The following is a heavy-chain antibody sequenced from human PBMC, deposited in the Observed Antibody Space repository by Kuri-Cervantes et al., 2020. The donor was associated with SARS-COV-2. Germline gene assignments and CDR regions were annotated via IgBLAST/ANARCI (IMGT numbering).Heavy chain of an antibody. CDR3: ARDLRNDPFYESGSSVY. CDR2: ISSSSSYI. CDR1: GFTFSSYS. D-gene: IGHD3-3*01. Sequence: ETLSLTCAASGFTFSSYSMNWVRQAPGKGLEWVPSISSSSSYIYYADSVKGRFTISRDNAKNSLYLQMNSLRDEDTAVYYCARDLRNDPFYESGSSVYWGQGTLVTVSS. V-gene: IGHV3-21*01. J-gene: IGHJ4*02.